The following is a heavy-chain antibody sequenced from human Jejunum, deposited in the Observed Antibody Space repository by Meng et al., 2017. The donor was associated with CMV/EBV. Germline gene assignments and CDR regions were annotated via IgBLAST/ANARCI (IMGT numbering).Heavy chain of an antibody. V-gene: IGHV3-74*01. CDR2: IKSDGSGT. CDR1: GITFSNYW. J-gene: IGHJ3*02. CDR3: ARDGGLGAFDI. D-gene: IGHD3-16*01. Sequence: AASGITFSNYWMHWVRQGPGKGLVWVSRIKSDGSGTTYADSVKGRFTISREHAKNSLYLQMNSLRAGDTAVYYCARDGGLGAFDIWGQGTMVTVSS.